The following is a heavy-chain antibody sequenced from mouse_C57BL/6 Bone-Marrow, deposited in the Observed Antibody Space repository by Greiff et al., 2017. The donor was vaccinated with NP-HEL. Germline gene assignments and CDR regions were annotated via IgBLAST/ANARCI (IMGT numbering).Heavy chain of an antibody. J-gene: IGHJ4*01. Sequence: QVQLKESGPGLVAPSQSLTITCTVSGFSLTSYGVDWVRQSPGKGLEWLGVIWGVGSKNYYSATKSRLSISKDNSKSQVFLKMNSLQTDDTAMYYCASGVDWESAMDDWGQGTSVTVSS. CDR1: GFSLTSYG. CDR3: ASGVDWESAMDD. CDR2: IWGVGSK. D-gene: IGHD4-1*01. V-gene: IGHV2-6*01.